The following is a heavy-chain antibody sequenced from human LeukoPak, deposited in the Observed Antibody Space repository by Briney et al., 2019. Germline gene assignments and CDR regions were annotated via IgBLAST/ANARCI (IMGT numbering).Heavy chain of an antibody. V-gene: IGHV4-59*01. D-gene: IGHD2-2*01. J-gene: IGHJ3*02. Sequence: PSETLSLTCTVSGFSISPSYWSWLRQSPGKGLEWIAYIHYSGKTASNPSLRSRVTLSLDTSKNQFSLRLTSVTAADTAVYYCARDRVPAGFDAFDIWGQGTMVTVSS. CDR3: ARDRVPAGFDAFDI. CDR2: IHYSGKT. CDR1: GFSISPSY.